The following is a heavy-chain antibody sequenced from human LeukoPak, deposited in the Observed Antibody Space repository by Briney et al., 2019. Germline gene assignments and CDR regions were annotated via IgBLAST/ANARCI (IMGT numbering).Heavy chain of an antibody. Sequence: PGRSLRLSCAASGFTFSSYGMHWVRQAPGKGLEWVAVIWYDGSNKYYGDSVKGRFTISRDNSKNTLYLQMNSLRAEDTAVYYCAKDQGGTVTTHLDYWGQGTLVTVSS. CDR1: GFTFSSYG. CDR2: IWYDGSNK. D-gene: IGHD4-11*01. V-gene: IGHV3-33*06. CDR3: AKDQGGTVTTHLDY. J-gene: IGHJ4*02.